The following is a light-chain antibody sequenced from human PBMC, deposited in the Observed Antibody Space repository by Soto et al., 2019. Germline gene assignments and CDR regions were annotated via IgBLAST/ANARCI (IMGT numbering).Light chain of an antibody. CDR1: QSVTSRF. Sequence: EIVMTQSPATLSVSPGERATLSCRASQSVTSRFFAWYQNKPGQARRLLMYGASSASTGIPGRFSSSSSGKYFKLLIIRMEPEDSAEYYCHHYGNSMNSFGHGTKVDIK. CDR2: GAS. CDR3: HHYGNSMNS. V-gene: IGKV3-20*01. J-gene: IGKJ3*01.